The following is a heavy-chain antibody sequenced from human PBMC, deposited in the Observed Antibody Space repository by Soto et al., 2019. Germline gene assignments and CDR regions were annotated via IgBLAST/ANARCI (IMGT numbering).Heavy chain of an antibody. CDR2: ISYDGSNK. CDR3: ARDKKWLGDFDS. D-gene: IGHD6-19*01. J-gene: IGHJ5*01. Sequence: QVQLVESGGGVVQPGGSLRLSCAASGFTFSVYTMHWVRQAPGKGLEWVAVISYDGSNKYYAHSVKGRFAVSRDNAKNTLDLKMNSLRGEDTAVYYSARDKKWLGDFDSWGQGTLLTVSS. CDR1: GFTFSVYT. V-gene: IGHV3-30*09.